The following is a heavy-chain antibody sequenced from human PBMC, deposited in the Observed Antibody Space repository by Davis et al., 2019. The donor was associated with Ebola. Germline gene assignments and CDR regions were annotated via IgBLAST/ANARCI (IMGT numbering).Heavy chain of an antibody. D-gene: IGHD3-22*01. CDR1: GGSISRGGSY. J-gene: IGHJ6*03. CDR2: IYYSGST. V-gene: IGHV4-31*03. CDR3: ARDLRYDSSGYDYYFDMDV. Sequence: PSETLSLTCTVSGGSISRGGSYWTWIRQHPGKGLEWIGYIYYSGSTYYKPSLKSRVTISLDTSKNQFSLNLYSVTAADTAVDYCARDLRYDSSGYDYYFDMDVWGKGTTVTVSS.